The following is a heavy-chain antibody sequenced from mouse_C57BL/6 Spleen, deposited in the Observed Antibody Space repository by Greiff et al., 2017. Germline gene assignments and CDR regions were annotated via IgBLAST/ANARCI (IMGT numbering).Heavy chain of an antibody. CDR3: ARRAGGYLAWFAY. CDR2: IDPSDSYT. V-gene: IGHV1-50*01. CDR1: GYTFTSYW. D-gene: IGHD2-2*01. Sequence: QVQLQQPGAELVKPGASVKLSCKASGYTFTSYWMQWVKQRPGQGLEWIGEIDPSDSYTNYNQKFKGKATLTVDTSSSTAYMRLSSLTSEDAAVYYCARRAGGYLAWFAYWGQGTLVTVSA. J-gene: IGHJ3*01.